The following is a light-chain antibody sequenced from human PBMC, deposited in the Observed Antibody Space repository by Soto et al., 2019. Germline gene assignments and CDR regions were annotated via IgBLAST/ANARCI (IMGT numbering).Light chain of an antibody. V-gene: IGKV3-20*01. CDR3: QQYRDSPPA. CDR2: GAS. CDR1: QSVSSN. J-gene: IGKJ1*01. Sequence: EIVMTQSPDTLAVSPGERATLSCRASQSVSSNLAWYQQKPGQAPRLLIYGASNRATGIPDRFSGSGSGTDFTLTIVGLEPEDLAMYYCQQYRDSPPAFGQGTMVDI.